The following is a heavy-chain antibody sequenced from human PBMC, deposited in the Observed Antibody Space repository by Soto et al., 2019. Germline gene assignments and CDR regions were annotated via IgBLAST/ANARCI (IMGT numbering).Heavy chain of an antibody. V-gene: IGHV1-18*04. CDR1: GYTFTSYY. CDR2: ISAYDGNT. Sequence: GASVKVSCKASGYTFTSYYMHWVRQAPGQGLEWMGIISAYDGNTSYAQKLQGRVTMTTDTSTSTAYMELRSLRSDDTAVYYCARDLKKEDPTFGYDFWSGYYPFDYWGQGTLVTVSS. J-gene: IGHJ4*02. CDR3: ARDLKKEDPTFGYDFWSGYYPFDY. D-gene: IGHD3-3*01.